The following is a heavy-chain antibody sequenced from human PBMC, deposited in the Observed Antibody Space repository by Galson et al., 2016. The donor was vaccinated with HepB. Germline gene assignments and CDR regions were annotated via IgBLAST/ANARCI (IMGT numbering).Heavy chain of an antibody. V-gene: IGHV3-30*04. Sequence: SLRLSCAASGFTFSSYAMHWVRQAPGKGLGWVAVISYDGSNEYYAESVRGRFTISRDDAKNSLYLQLNSLRAEDTAVYFCARDPDTTSKVDVWGQGTSVIVSS. J-gene: IGHJ6*02. D-gene: IGHD1-1*01. CDR3: ARDPDTTSKVDV. CDR2: ISYDGSNE. CDR1: GFTFSSYA.